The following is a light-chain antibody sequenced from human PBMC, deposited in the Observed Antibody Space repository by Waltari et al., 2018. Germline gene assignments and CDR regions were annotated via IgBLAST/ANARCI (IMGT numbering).Light chain of an antibody. CDR2: DVS. V-gene: IGLV2-14*01. Sequence: QSALTQPASVSGSPGQSSTISCPGTSSDVGGSTYVSWYQQQPGKAPKLMIYDVSKRPSGVSNRFSGSKSGNTASLTISGLQAEDEADYYCTSYTSSPSWVFGGGTKLTVL. CDR3: TSYTSSPSWV. CDR1: SSDVGGSTY. J-gene: IGLJ3*02.